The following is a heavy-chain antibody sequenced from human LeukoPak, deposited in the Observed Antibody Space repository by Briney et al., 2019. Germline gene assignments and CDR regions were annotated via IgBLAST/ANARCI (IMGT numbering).Heavy chain of an antibody. CDR1: GFTFSNYA. CDR2: ISYDGSSK. J-gene: IGHJ4*02. CDR3: ARDLSWYPTTWSLPDS. D-gene: IGHD6-13*01. V-gene: IGHV3-30-3*01. Sequence: PGRSLRLSCAASGFTFSNYAMHWVRQAPGKGLEWVAFISYDGSSKYYADSVKGRFTISRDNSNNTLYLQMNSLRDEDTAVYFCARDLSWYPTTWSLPDSWGQGTLVTVSS.